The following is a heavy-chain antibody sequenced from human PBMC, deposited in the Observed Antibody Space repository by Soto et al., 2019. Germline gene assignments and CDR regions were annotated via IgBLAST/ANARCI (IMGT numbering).Heavy chain of an antibody. D-gene: IGHD1-20*01. CDR3: ARGLWYKDGWPYFDF. CDR1: GGSISSHY. CDR2: VYNSGVT. V-gene: IGHV4-59*11. Sequence: SETLSLTCSVSGGSISSHYWAWIRQPPGEGLEYIGCVYNSGVTNYNPSLKSRVTMSVDTSKNQFSLNLNSVTAADTAVYYCARGLWYKDGWPYFDFWGQGTLVTVSS. J-gene: IGHJ4*02.